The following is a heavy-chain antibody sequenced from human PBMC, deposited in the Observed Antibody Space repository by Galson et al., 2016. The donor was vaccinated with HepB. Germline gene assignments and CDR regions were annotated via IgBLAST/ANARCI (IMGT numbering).Heavy chain of an antibody. CDR2: INSDGSST. Sequence: LRLSCAASGFTFRSYWMHWVRQAPGKGLVWVSRINSDGSSTSYADSVKGRFTISRGNAKNTLYLQMNSLRAEDTAVYYCARVIVAFDIWGQGTMVTVSS. V-gene: IGHV3-74*01. D-gene: IGHD3-16*02. J-gene: IGHJ3*02. CDR1: GFTFRSYW. CDR3: ARVIVAFDI.